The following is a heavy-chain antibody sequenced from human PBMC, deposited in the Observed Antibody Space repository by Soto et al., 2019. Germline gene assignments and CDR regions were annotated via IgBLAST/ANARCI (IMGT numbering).Heavy chain of an antibody. D-gene: IGHD2-15*01. CDR1: GFTFSSYW. CDR2: INSDGSST. V-gene: IGHV3-74*01. J-gene: IGHJ6*02. CDR3: ARAVRYCSGGSCYYYGMDV. Sequence: GGSLRLSCAASGFTFSSYWMHWVRQAPGKGLVWVSRINSDGSSTSYADSVKGRFTISRDNAKNTLYLQMNGLRAEDTAVYYCARAVRYCSGGSCYYYGMDVWGQGTTVTVSS.